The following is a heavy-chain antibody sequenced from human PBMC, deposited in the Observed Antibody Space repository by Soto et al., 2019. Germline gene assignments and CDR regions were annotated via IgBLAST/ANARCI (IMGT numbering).Heavy chain of an antibody. CDR3: AKTYYDSSGYRPSGMDV. CDR2: ISGSGGST. Sequence: GGSLRLSCAASGFTFSSYAMSWVPQAPGKGLEWVSAISGSGGSTYYADSVKGRFTISRDNSKNTLYLQMNSLRAEDTAVYYCAKTYYDSSGYRPSGMDVWGQGTTVTVSS. D-gene: IGHD3-22*01. V-gene: IGHV3-23*01. J-gene: IGHJ6*02. CDR1: GFTFSSYA.